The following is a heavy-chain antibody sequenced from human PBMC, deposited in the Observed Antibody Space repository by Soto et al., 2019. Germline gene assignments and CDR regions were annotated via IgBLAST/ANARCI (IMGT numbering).Heavy chain of an antibody. CDR1: GYTFSRYW. J-gene: IGHJ6*02. CDR3: GSGGSEYAMDV. CDR2: VNNDGSGT. V-gene: IGHV3-74*01. Sequence: GSLRLSCAAYGYTFSRYWIHWVRQAPGKGLVWVSRVNNDGSGTAYADSVEGRFTISRDNAKNTVYLQLNSLRAEDTAVYYCGSGGSEYAMDVWGQGTTVTVSS.